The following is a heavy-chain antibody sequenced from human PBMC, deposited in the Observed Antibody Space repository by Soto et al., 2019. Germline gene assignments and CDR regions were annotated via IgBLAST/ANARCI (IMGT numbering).Heavy chain of an antibody. V-gene: IGHV3-53*04. CDR1: GFTVSSNY. Sequence: EVLLVESGGGLVQPGGFLRLSCAASGFTVSSNYMSWVRQAPGKGLEWVSVIYSDGSTYYADAVKGRFTISRHNSKNMLYLQMNTLKAEDTAVYYCARGMVRGVSAFDYWGQGTLVTXSS. J-gene: IGHJ4*02. CDR2: IYSDGST. CDR3: ARGMVRGVSAFDY. D-gene: IGHD3-10*01.